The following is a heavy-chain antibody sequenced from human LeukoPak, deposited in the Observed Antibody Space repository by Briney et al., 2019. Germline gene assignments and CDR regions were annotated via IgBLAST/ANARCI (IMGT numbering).Heavy chain of an antibody. Sequence: SETLSLTCTVSGGSISSYHWSWIRQPPGKGLEWIGYIYYSGSTNYNPSLKSRVTISVDTSKNQFSLKLSSVTAADTAVYYCARQWRDGYNLDYWGQGTLVTVSS. D-gene: IGHD5-24*01. J-gene: IGHJ4*02. CDR1: GGSISSYH. CDR3: ARQWRDGYNLDY. V-gene: IGHV4-59*08. CDR2: IYYSGST.